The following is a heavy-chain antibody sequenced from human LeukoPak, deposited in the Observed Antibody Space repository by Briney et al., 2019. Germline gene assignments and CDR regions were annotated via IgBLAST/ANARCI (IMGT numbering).Heavy chain of an antibody. J-gene: IGHJ3*02. Sequence: EASVKVSCKASAYTFTNYGISWVRQAPGQGLEWMGWISAYNVNTNYVQKLQGRVTMTTDTSTSTAYMELRSLRSDDTAVYYCARDPNYYDSTGSLNGAFDIWGQGTMVTVSS. D-gene: IGHD3-22*01. CDR3: ARDPNYYDSTGSLNGAFDI. V-gene: IGHV1-18*01. CDR2: ISAYNVNT. CDR1: AYTFTNYG.